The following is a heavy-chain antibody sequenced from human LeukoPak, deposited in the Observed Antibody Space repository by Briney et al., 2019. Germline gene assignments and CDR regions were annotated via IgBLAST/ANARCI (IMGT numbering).Heavy chain of an antibody. CDR3: ARDGDSSGYPGYFDY. D-gene: IGHD6-19*01. CDR2: IWYDGSNK. CDR1: GFTFSSYG. Sequence: GGSLRLSCETAGFTFSSYGMHWVRQAPGKGLEWVAVIWYDGSNKYYADSVKGRFTISRDNSKNTLYLQMNSLRAEDTAVYYCARDGDSSGYPGYFDYWGQGTLVTVSS. V-gene: IGHV3-33*01. J-gene: IGHJ4*02.